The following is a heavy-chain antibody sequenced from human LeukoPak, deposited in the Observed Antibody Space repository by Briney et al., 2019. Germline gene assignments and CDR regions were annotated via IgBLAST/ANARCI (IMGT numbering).Heavy chain of an antibody. J-gene: IGHJ1*01. D-gene: IGHD1-26*01. V-gene: IGHV3-53*01. Sequence: PGGSLRLSCAASGFTVSSNYMSWVRQAPGKGLEWVSVIYSGGSTYYADSVKGRFTISRDNSKNTLYLQMNSLRAEDTAVYYCARELGGSYGYLQHWGQGTLVTVSS. CDR3: ARELGGSYGYLQH. CDR2: IYSGGST. CDR1: GFTVSSNY.